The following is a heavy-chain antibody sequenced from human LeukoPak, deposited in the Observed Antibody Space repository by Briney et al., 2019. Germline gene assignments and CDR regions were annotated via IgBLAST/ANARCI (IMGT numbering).Heavy chain of an antibody. J-gene: IGHJ5*02. CDR1: GYPFTTYE. CDR3: ARGPRNDP. V-gene: IGHV1-8*01. CDR2: VHPNTGNT. D-gene: IGHD1-14*01. Sequence: GASVKVSCKTSGYPFTTYEINWVRQAAGQGLEWMGWVHPNTGNTAYAQRFQGRVTMTRDTSISTAYMELSSLTSNDTAVYFCARGPRNDPWGQGTLVNVSS.